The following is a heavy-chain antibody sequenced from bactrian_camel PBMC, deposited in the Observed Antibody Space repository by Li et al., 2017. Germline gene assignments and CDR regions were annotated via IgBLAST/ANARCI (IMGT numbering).Heavy chain of an antibody. J-gene: IGHJ6*01. CDR1: GFAFSDYP. Sequence: VQLVESGGGLVQPGGSLRLSCAASGFAFSDYPFTWVRQVPGKGLEWVASVNSRSITDYPKSMKGRFTISRDIAKNTAYLQMNSLNRRTRPCITVPLGRERQWDGSPPRTLVTGARGPRSPSP. D-gene: IGHD4*01. CDR3: PLGRERQWDGSPPRTLVT. CDR2: VNSRSIT. V-gene: IGHV3S40*01.